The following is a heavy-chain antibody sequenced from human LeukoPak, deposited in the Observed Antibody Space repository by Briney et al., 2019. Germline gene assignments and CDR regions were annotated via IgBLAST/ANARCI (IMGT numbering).Heavy chain of an antibody. CDR1: GFTFSSYS. CDR2: ITSSSSYI. CDR3: GRAKWEPNLAVDY. Sequence: GGSLRLSCAASGFTFSSYSMNWVRQAPGKGLEWVSSITSSSSYIYYADSVKGRFTISRDNAKNSLYLQMDSLRAEDTAVYYCGRAKWEPNLAVDYWGQGTLVTVSS. V-gene: IGHV3-21*01. D-gene: IGHD1-26*01. J-gene: IGHJ4*02.